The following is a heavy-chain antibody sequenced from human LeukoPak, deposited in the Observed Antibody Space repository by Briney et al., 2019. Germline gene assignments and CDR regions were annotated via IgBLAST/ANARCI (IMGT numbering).Heavy chain of an antibody. CDR1: GGTFTSYA. D-gene: IGHD1-26*01. J-gene: IGHJ5*02. V-gene: IGHV1-69*13. CDR3: ARKLRLGGNWFDP. Sequence: ASVTVSCKTSGGTFTSYAITWVRQAPGQGLEWMGKIIPISGTTNYAQKFQGRVTFTADESTSAAYMELSSLRSEDTALYYCARKLRLGGNWFDPWGQGTLVTVSS. CDR2: IIPISGTT.